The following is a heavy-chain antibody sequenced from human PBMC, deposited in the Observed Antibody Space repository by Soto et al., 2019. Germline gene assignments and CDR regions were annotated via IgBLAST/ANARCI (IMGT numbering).Heavy chain of an antibody. CDR3: AKEGWLQLQGIDP. D-gene: IGHD5-12*01. CDR1: GFTFSSYG. V-gene: IGHV3-30*18. CDR2: ISYDGSNK. J-gene: IGHJ5*02. Sequence: GGSLRLSCAASGFTFSSYGMHWVRQAPGKGLEWVAVISYDGSNKYYADSVKGRFTISRDNSKNTLYLQMNSLRAEDTAVYYCAKEGWLQLQGIDPWGQGTLVTVSS.